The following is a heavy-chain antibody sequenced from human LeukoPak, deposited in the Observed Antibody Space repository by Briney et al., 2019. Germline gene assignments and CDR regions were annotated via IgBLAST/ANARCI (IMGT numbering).Heavy chain of an antibody. CDR1: GYTFTGYY. CDR2: INPNSGGT. CDR3: ARDREAGLSDY. Sequence: ASVKLSCNASGYTFTGYYMHWVRQAPGHGLEWMGWINPNSGGTNYAQKVQGRVTMTRDTSISTVYLELRSLRSDDTAVYYCARDREAGLSDYWGQGTLVTVSS. D-gene: IGHD1-26*01. J-gene: IGHJ4*02. V-gene: IGHV1-2*02.